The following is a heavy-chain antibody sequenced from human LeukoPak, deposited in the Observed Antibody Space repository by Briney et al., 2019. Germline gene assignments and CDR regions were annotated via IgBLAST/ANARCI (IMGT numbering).Heavy chain of an antibody. V-gene: IGHV4-59*08. CDR2: IYYSGST. J-gene: IGHJ4*02. CDR3: ARQIPIGYSSGWYQGYFDY. CDR1: GGSIGSYY. D-gene: IGHD6-19*01. Sequence: SETLSLTCTVSGGSIGSYYWSWIRLPPGKGLEWIGHIYYSGSTNYNPSLKSRVSISVDTSKNQLSLKLSSVTAADTAVYYCARQIPIGYSSGWYQGYFDYWGQGTLVTVSS.